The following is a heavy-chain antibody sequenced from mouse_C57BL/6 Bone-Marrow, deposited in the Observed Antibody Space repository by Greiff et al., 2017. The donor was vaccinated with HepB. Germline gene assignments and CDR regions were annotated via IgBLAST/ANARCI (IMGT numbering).Heavy chain of an antibody. CDR1: GYTFTDYY. J-gene: IGHJ2*01. Sequence: EVQLQQSGPVLVKPGASVKMSCKASGYTFTDYYMNWVKQSHGKSLEWIGVINPYNGGTSSNQKFKGKATLTVDKSSSTAYMELNSLTSEDSAVYYCAKGPIYYDYEGYFDYWGQGTTLTVSS. V-gene: IGHV1-19*01. D-gene: IGHD2-4*01. CDR3: AKGPIYYDYEGYFDY. CDR2: INPYNGGT.